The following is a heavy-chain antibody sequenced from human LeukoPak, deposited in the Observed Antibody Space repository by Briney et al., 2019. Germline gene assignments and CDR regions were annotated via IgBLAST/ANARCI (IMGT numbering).Heavy chain of an antibody. CDR1: GFTFSSYW. CDR2: IKSDGST. V-gene: IGHV3-74*01. D-gene: IGHD3-10*01. J-gene: IGHJ5*02. CDR3: ARAVTYFYGSVTYDWFDP. Sequence: GGSLRLSCAASGFTFSSYWMHWVRQTPGKGLVWVSRIKSDGSTIYADSVKGRFTISRDNAKNTLYLQMNSLRAEDTAIYHCARAVTYFYGSVTYDWFDPWGQGTLVTVSS.